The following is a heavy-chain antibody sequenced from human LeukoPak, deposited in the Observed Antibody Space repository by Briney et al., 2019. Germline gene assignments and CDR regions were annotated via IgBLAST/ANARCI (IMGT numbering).Heavy chain of an antibody. J-gene: IGHJ6*02. V-gene: IGHV4-59*12. CDR2: IYYSGST. D-gene: IGHD6-13*01. Sequence: SETLSLTCTVSGXSLSSYYWSWIRQPPGKGQECIGYIYYSGSTNYNPSLKSRVTISVDTSKNQFSLSLSSVTAADTAVYYCAREDSSSRLTSYYNGLGVWGQGTTVTVSS. CDR1: GXSLSSYY. CDR3: AREDSSSRLTSYYNGLGV.